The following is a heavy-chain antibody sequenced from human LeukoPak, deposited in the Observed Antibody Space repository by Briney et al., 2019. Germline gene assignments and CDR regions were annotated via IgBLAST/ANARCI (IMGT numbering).Heavy chain of an antibody. D-gene: IGHD1-26*01. CDR1: GFTFSGYT. V-gene: IGHV3-48*02. J-gene: IGHJ4*02. Sequence: PGGSLRLSCAASGFTFSGYTMNWVRQAPGKGLEWVSYINNYGGTIYYADSVKGRFTISRDNAKNSLFLQMNSLRDEDTAVYYCATGLVGTTNYWGQGALVTVSS. CDR2: INNYGGTI. CDR3: ATGLVGTTNY.